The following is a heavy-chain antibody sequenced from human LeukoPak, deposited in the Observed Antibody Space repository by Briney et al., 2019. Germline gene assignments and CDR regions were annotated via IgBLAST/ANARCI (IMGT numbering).Heavy chain of an antibody. J-gene: IGHJ4*02. CDR2: IYYSGST. D-gene: IGHD6-19*01. V-gene: IGHV4-39*07. CDR1: GGSISSSSYY. CDR3: ASGGGAVAGPDRPTVGDY. Sequence: SETLSLTCTVSGGSISSSSYYWGWIRQPPGKGLEWIGSIYYSGSTYYNPSLKSRVTISVDTSKNQFSLKLSSVTAADTAVYYCASGGGAVAGPDRPTVGDYWGQGTLVTVSS.